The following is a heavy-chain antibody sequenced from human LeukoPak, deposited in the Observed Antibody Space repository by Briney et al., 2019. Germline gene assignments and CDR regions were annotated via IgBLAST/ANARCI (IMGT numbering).Heavy chain of an antibody. Sequence: RGSLRLSCAASGFTFSSYSMNWVRQAPGKGLEWVSSISSSSSYIYYADSVKGRFTISRDNAKNSLYLQMNSLRAEDTAVYYCARGEGIVGATTSYWGQGTLVTVSS. J-gene: IGHJ4*02. CDR3: ARGEGIVGATTSY. CDR1: GFTFSSYS. D-gene: IGHD1-26*01. CDR2: ISSSSSYI. V-gene: IGHV3-21*01.